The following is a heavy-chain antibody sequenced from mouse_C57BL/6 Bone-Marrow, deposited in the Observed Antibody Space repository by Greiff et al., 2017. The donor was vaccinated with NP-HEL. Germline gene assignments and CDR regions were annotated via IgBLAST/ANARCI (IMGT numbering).Heavy chain of an antibody. CDR1: GYTFTSYW. Sequence: QVQLKQPGAELVKPGASVKLSCKASGYTFTSYWMHWVKQRPGQGLEWIGMIHPNSGSTNYNEKFKSKATLTVDKSSSTAYMQLSSLTSEDSAVYYCARRGLLRAWFAYWGQGTLVTVSA. J-gene: IGHJ3*01. V-gene: IGHV1-64*01. D-gene: IGHD2-3*01. CDR3: ARRGLLRAWFAY. CDR2: IHPNSGST.